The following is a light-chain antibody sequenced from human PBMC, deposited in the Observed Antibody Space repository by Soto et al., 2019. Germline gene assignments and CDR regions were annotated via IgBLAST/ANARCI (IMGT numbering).Light chain of an antibody. CDR3: SAWDDSLNGVV. J-gene: IGLJ2*01. CDR2: GND. V-gene: IGLV1-40*01. CDR1: SSNVGADYH. Sequence: QSVLTQPPSVSGAPGQRVTIFCAGSSSNVGADYHVHWYQQLPGTAPRLLIYGNDQRPSGVPDRFSGSASGTSASLAISGLQADDEADYYCSAWDDSLNGVVFGGGTKLTVL.